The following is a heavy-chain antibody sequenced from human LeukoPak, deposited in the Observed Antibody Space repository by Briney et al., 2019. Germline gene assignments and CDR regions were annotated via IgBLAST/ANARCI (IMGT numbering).Heavy chain of an antibody. Sequence: ASVKVSCKASGYTSTGYYMHWVRQAPGQGLEWMGWINPNSGGTNYAQKFQGRVTMTRDTSISTAYMELSRLRSDDTGVYYCARAPMDFDPFDYWGQGTLVTVSS. CDR2: INPNSGGT. D-gene: IGHD3-9*01. V-gene: IGHV1-2*02. CDR3: ARAPMDFDPFDY. J-gene: IGHJ4*02. CDR1: GYTSTGYY.